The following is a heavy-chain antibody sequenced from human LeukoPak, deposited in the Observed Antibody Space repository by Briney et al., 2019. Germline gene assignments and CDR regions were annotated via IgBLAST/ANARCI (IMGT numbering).Heavy chain of an antibody. CDR1: GFTFSSSW. CDR3: ARGYGGSYK. Sequence: PGGSLRLSCAASGFTFSSSWMSWVRQAPGKGLEWVAHIKSDGSETYYVDSVKGRFTVSRDNAKNTLYLQMNSLRAEDTAVYYCARGYGGSYKWGQGTLVTVSS. V-gene: IGHV3-7*01. CDR2: IKSDGSET. D-gene: IGHD1-26*01. J-gene: IGHJ4*02.